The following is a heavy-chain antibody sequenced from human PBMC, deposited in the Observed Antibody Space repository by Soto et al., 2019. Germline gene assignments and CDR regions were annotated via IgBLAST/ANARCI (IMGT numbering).Heavy chain of an antibody. V-gene: IGHV1-2*02. D-gene: IGHD3-22*01. J-gene: IGHJ4*02. CDR2: NNPKNGAT. CDR1: GYTLTRYY. CDR3: ARVYYDSSGYLDY. Sequence: ASVNVSIKSSGYTLTRYYILGVLRSPGQGRELIGWNNPKNGATINAQKFQGRVTMTRDTSISTAYMELSRLTSDDTAVYSCARVYYDSSGYLDYWGQGTLVTVSS.